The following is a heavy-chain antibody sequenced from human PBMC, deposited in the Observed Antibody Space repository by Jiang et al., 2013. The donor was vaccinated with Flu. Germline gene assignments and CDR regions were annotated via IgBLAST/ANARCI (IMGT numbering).Heavy chain of an antibody. CDR2: INPNSGGT. V-gene: IGHV1-2*02. CDR3: AREYYGVGATLNYYYYGMDV. CDR1: GYTFTGYY. J-gene: IGHJ6*02. D-gene: IGHD1-26*01. Sequence: GAEVKKPGASVKVSCKASGYTFTGYYMHWVRQAPGQGLEWMGWINPNSGGTNYAQKFQGRVTMTRDTSISTAYMELSRLRSDDTAVYYCAREYYGVGATLNYYYYGMDVWGQGTTVTVSS.